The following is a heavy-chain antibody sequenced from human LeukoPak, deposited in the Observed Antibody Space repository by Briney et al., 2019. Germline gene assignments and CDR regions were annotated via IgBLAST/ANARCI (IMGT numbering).Heavy chain of an antibody. V-gene: IGHV3-33*01. CDR1: GFTFSSYG. Sequence: GGSPRLSCAASGFTFSSYGMHWVRQAPGKGLEWVAVIWYDGSNKYYTDSVKGRFTISRDNSKNTLYLQMNSLRAEGTAVFYCARGQYSPDYWGQGTPVTVSS. CDR2: IWYDGSNK. CDR3: ARGQYSPDY. J-gene: IGHJ4*02. D-gene: IGHD2-15*01.